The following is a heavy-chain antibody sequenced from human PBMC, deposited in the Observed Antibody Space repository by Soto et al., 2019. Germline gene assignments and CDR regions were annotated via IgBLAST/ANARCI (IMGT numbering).Heavy chain of an antibody. J-gene: IGHJ5*02. D-gene: IGHD6-19*01. CDR3: AKEPVSAVEERWVDP. Sequence: EVQLVESGGGLVQPGGSLRLSCAASGFTFSNYAMNWVRQAPGKGLEWVSAISGSGGSTYYADSVKGRFTVSRDNSKNKLYLQTNRLSAEVPAVDYCAKEPVSAVEERWVDPWGQGTLVTGCS. CDR2: ISGSGGST. V-gene: IGHV3-23*04. CDR1: GFTFSNYA.